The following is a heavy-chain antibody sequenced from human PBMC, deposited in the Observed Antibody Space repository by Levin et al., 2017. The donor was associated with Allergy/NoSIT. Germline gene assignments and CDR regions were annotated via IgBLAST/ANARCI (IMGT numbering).Heavy chain of an antibody. J-gene: IGHJ3*02. Sequence: ASVKVSCKASGYTFTSYYMHWVRQAPGQGLEWMGIINPSGGSTSYAQKFQGRVTMTRDTSTSTVYMELSSLRSEDTAVYYCARDYYDSSGYYYGDAFDIWGQGTMVTVSS. CDR1: GYTFTSYY. D-gene: IGHD3-22*01. CDR2: INPSGGST. V-gene: IGHV1-46*01. CDR3: ARDYYDSSGYYYGDAFDI.